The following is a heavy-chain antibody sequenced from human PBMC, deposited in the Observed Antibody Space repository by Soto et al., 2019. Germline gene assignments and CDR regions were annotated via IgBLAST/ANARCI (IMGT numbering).Heavy chain of an antibody. CDR2: ISAYNGNT. CDR1: GYTFTSYG. CDR3: ARDPRPAHGYSYDQPYYFDY. J-gene: IGHJ4*02. Sequence: QVQLVQSGAEVKNPGASVKVSCKASGYTFTSYGISWVRQAPGQGLEWMGWISAYNGNTNYAQKLQGRVTMTTDISTRTAYMELGSRRSEDTAVYYCARDPRPAHGYSYDQPYYFDYWGQGTTVTVSS. V-gene: IGHV1-18*01. D-gene: IGHD5-18*01.